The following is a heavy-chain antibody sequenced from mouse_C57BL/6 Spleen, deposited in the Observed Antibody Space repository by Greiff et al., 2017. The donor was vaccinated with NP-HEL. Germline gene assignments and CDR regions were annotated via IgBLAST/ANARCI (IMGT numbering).Heavy chain of an antibody. J-gene: IGHJ3*01. CDR1: GYSITSGYY. Sequence: EVKLMESGPGLVKPSQSLSLTCSVTGYSITSGYYWNWIRQFPGNKLEWRGYISYDGSNKYNPSLKNRIPITRDTSKNQFFLKLNSVTTEDTATYYCARFLGDYYGSSYGEAYWGQGTLVTVSA. CDR2: ISYDGSN. CDR3: ARFLGDYYGSSYGEAY. D-gene: IGHD1-1*01. V-gene: IGHV3-6*01.